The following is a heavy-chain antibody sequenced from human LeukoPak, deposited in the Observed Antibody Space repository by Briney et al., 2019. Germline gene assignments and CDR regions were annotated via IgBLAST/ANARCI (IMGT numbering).Heavy chain of an antibody. CDR1: GLTFSDTN. Sequence: GGSLRLSCVASGLTFSDTNLAWIRQAPGKGLEWISYIRGVPTDLYYADSVKGRFTISRDNAKNSLYLQMNSLRAEDTAIYYCARRARDFGDSHAFDVWGQGTMVTVPS. CDR2: IRGVPTDL. J-gene: IGHJ3*01. CDR3: ARRARDFGDSHAFDV. D-gene: IGHD4-17*01. V-gene: IGHV3-11*01.